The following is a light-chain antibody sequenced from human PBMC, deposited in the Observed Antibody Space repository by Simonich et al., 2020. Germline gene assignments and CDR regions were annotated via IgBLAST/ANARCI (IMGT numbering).Light chain of an antibody. Sequence: QSALTQPPSASGSPGQSVTISCTGTSSDVGGYNYVSWYQQHPGKPPKLMIYEVSKRPSGVPDRFSGSKSGNTASLTVSGLQAEDEADYYCSSYAGSSTLVFGGGTKLTVL. CDR2: EVS. CDR1: SSDVGGYNY. V-gene: IGLV2-8*01. CDR3: SSYAGSSTLV. J-gene: IGLJ2*01.